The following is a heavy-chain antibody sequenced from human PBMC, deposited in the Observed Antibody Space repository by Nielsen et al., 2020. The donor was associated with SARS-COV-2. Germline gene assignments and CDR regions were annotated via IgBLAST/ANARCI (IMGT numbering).Heavy chain of an antibody. CDR3: ARDGGRRTMFGVNHRVRKDAFDI. J-gene: IGHJ3*02. V-gene: IGHV3-30*03. D-gene: IGHD3-3*01. Sequence: GGSLRLSCAVSGFTISSYGIHWVRQAPGTGLEWVAVRSFDGSNKYYADSVKGRFTISRDNAKNSLFLQMNRLRVEDTAVYYCARDGGRRTMFGVNHRVRKDAFDIWGQGTMVTVSS. CDR2: RSFDGSNK. CDR1: GFTISSYG.